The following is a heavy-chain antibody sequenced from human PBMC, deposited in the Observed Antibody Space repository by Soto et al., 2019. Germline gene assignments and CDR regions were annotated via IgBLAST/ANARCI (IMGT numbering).Heavy chain of an antibody. J-gene: IGHJ4*02. CDR3: ATALGPTTGIDY. CDR2: VFQGANT. V-gene: IGHV4-61*01. Sequence: PSETLSLTCSVSGGSVTSGSYYWSWIRQSPGKGLECIGYVFQGANTDYNPSLKGRVTISVDTSRNQFSLDLTSVTAADMAVYYCATALGPTTGIDYWGQGTLVTVSS. D-gene: IGHD2-8*02. CDR1: GGSVTSGSYY.